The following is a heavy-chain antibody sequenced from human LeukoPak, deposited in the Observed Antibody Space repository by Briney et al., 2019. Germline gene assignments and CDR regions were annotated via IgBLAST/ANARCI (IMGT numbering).Heavy chain of an antibody. J-gene: IGHJ5*02. V-gene: IGHV3-23*01. D-gene: IGHD3-10*01. CDR2: ISGGGDST. CDR1: GGSISNSN. CDR3: AKVYGVRGVITWFDP. Sequence: ETLSLTCVVSGGSISNSNWWTWVRQAPGKGLEWVSTISGGGDSTYYADSVKGRFTISRDNSKNTLYLQMNSLRAEDTAVYYCAKVYGVRGVITWFDPWGQGTLVTVSS.